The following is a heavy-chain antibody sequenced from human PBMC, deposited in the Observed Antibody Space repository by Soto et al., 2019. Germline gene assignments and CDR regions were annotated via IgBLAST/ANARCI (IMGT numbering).Heavy chain of an antibody. CDR1: FCSISSYY. V-gene: IGHV4-59*08. J-gene: IGHJ3*02. Sequence: WASLFRTCPVPFCSISSYYWSWIRKDPGNGLEWNGAMYCWXSTNNNHTIKRRVTISLDTYXNQFSLKLRSVTAADTAVYYCARQGGYYDFWSCPDGKKDAFESGLQGTMVTVSS. D-gene: IGHD3-3*01. CDR3: ARQGGYYDFWSCPDGKKDAFES. CDR2: MYCWXST.